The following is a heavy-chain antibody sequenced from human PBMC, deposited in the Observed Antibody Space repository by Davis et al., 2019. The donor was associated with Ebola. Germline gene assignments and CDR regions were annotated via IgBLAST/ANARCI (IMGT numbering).Heavy chain of an antibody. CDR2: IKSKTDGGTT. J-gene: IGHJ5*02. CDR3: TTENHRNYDYVWGSYRYLGEAWFDP. V-gene: IGHV3-15*01. CDR1: GFTFSNAW. Sequence: GESLKISCAASGFTFSNAWMNWVRQAPGKGLEWVGRIKSKTDGGTTDYAAPVKGRFTISRDDSKNTLYLQMNSLKTEDTAVYYCTTENHRNYDYVWGSYRYLGEAWFDPWGQGTLVTVSS. D-gene: IGHD3-16*02.